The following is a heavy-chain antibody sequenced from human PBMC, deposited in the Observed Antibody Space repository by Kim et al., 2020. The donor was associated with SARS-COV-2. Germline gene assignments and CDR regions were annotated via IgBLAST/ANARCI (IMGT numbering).Heavy chain of an antibody. V-gene: IGHV4-31*03. D-gene: IGHD3-22*01. CDR3: ARNIGITMIVVVTGWFDP. CDR2: IYYSGST. J-gene: IGHJ5*02. Sequence: SETLSLTCTVSGGSISSGGYYWSWIRQHPGKGLEWIGYIYYSGSTYYNPSLKSRVTISVDTSKNQFSLKLSSVTAADTAVYYCARNIGITMIVVVTGWFDPWCQGTLVTVSS. CDR1: GGSISSGGYY.